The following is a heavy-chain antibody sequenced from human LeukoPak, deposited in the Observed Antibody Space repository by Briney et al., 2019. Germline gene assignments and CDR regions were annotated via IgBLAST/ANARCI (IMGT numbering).Heavy chain of an antibody. V-gene: IGHV3-7*03. D-gene: IGHD3-3*01. CDR1: GFTFSTYW. CDR3: ARGSWGLLHLLHFQH. CDR2: IKEDGSET. J-gene: IGHJ1*01. Sequence: GGSLRLSCAASGFTFSTYWMTWVRQAPGKGLEWVANIKEDGSETYYVDSVKGRFTISRDNAKNSLYLEMNSLRTEDTAVYYCARGSWGLLHLLHFQHWGQGTLVTVSS.